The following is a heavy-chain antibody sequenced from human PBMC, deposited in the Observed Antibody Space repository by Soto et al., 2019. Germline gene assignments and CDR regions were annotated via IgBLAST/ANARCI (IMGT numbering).Heavy chain of an antibody. D-gene: IGHD3-3*01. CDR2: ISAYNGNT. Sequence: GASVKVSCKASGYTFTSYGISWVRQAPGQGLEWMGWISAYNGNTNYAQKLQGRVTMTTDTSTSTAYMELRSLRSDDTAVYYCARVRNYDFWSGYPNYYYYYMDVWGKGTTATVS. CDR1: GYTFTSYG. V-gene: IGHV1-18*01. J-gene: IGHJ6*03. CDR3: ARVRNYDFWSGYPNYYYYYMDV.